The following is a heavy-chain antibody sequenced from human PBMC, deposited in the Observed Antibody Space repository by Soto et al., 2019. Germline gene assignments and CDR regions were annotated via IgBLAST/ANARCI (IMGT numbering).Heavy chain of an antibody. J-gene: IGHJ4*02. CDR1: GFTFSSYA. D-gene: IGHD1-1*01. Sequence: QVQLVESGGGVVQPGRSLSLSCAASGFTFSSYAMHWVRQAPGKGLEWVAVISYDGSNKYYADSVKGRFTISRDNSKNTLYLQMNSLRAEDTAVYYCATHRKRDPNEGHWGQGTLVTVSS. CDR3: ATHRKRDPNEGH. V-gene: IGHV3-30-3*01. CDR2: ISYDGSNK.